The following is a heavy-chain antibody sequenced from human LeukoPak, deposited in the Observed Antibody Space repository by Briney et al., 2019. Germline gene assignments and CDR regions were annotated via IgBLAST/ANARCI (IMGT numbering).Heavy chain of an antibody. Sequence: SETLSLTCTVSGGSISSSSYYWGWIRQPPGKGLEWIGSIYYSGSTNYNPSLKSRVTISVDTSKNQFSLKLSSVTAADTAVYYCARVKAAAVYFDYWGQGTLVTVSS. V-gene: IGHV4-39*07. CDR3: ARVKAAAVYFDY. D-gene: IGHD6-13*01. CDR1: GGSISSSSYY. J-gene: IGHJ4*02. CDR2: IYYSGST.